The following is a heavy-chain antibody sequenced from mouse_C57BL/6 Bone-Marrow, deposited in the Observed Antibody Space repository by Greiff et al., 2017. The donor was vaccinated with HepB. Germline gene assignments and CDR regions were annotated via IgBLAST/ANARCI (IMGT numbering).Heavy chain of an antibody. CDR3: ARPYDFLFAY. CDR2: INPNNGGT. Sequence: VQLQQSGPELVKPGASVKISCKASGYTFTDYYMNWVKQSHGKSLEWIGDINPNNGGTSYNQKFKGKATLTVDKSSSTAYMELRSLTSEDSAVYYCARPYDFLFAYWGQGTLVTVSA. V-gene: IGHV1-26*01. D-gene: IGHD2-4*01. CDR1: GYTFTDYY. J-gene: IGHJ3*01.